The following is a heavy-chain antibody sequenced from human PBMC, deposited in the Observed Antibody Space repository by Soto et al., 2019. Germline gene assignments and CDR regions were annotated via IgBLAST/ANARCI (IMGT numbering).Heavy chain of an antibody. Sequence: GGSLRLSCAASGFTFSDYYISWIRQAPGKGLDWVSYISSSGSTIYYAHSVKGRFTVSRDNAKNSLYLQMNSPRAEDTAMYYCARDRMYSSSWYSYWGQGTLVTVSS. D-gene: IGHD6-13*01. CDR2: ISSSGSTI. CDR3: ARDRMYSSSWYSY. V-gene: IGHV3-11*01. CDR1: GFTFSDYY. J-gene: IGHJ4*02.